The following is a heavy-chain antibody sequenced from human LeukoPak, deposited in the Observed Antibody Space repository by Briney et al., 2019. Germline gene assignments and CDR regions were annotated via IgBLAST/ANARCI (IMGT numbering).Heavy chain of an antibody. CDR2: MNPNSGNT. Sequence: GASVKVSCKASGYTFTSYDIYWVRQAPGQGLEWMGWMNPNSGNTGYAQKFHGRVTMTRNTSISTAYMELSSLRSEDTAVYYCARSITGTGSNGNSNYWGQGTLVTVSS. D-gene: IGHD1-20*01. J-gene: IGHJ4*02. V-gene: IGHV1-8*01. CDR1: GYTFTSYD. CDR3: ARSITGTGSNGNSNY.